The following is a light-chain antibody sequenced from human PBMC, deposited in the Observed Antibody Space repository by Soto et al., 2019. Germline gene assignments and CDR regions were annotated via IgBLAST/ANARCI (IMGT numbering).Light chain of an antibody. CDR1: QSVSSSY. CDR3: QQYGSSLRT. V-gene: IGKV3-20*01. Sequence: EIVLTQSPGTLSLSPGERATLSCRASQSVSSSYLAWYQQKPGQAPRLLIYGASSRATGIPDRFSGSGSRTDFTLTISRLEPEDFAVYYCQQYGSSLRTFGQGTKVDIK. CDR2: GAS. J-gene: IGKJ1*01.